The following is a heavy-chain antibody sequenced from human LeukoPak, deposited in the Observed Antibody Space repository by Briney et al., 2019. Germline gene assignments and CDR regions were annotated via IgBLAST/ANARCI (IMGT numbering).Heavy chain of an antibody. Sequence: ASVKVSCKASGYTFTSYDINWVRQATGQGLEWMGWMNPNSGNTGYAQKFLGRVTITRNTSISTAYMELSSLRSEDTAVYYCARGTPYYDFWSGYSAYYMDVWGKGTTVTVSS. CDR2: MNPNSGNT. D-gene: IGHD3-3*01. CDR1: GYTFTSYD. CDR3: ARGTPYYDFWSGYSAYYMDV. J-gene: IGHJ6*03. V-gene: IGHV1-8*03.